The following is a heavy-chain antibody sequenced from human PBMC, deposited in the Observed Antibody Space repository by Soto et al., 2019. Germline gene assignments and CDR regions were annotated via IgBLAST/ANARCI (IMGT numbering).Heavy chain of an antibody. D-gene: IGHD2-15*01. CDR3: AKGTTAVYCFDF. CDR1: GFTFSRYA. CDR2: ISATGGSA. Sequence: DVQLLESGGGLVQPGGSLRLSCAASGFTFSRYAMSWVRQAPGQGLEWVSAISATGGSAFYADSVKGRFTISRDNSKNTVFLQIDSLVTEDTAVYYCAKGTTAVYCFDFWGQGTLVTVSS. J-gene: IGHJ4*02. V-gene: IGHV3-23*01.